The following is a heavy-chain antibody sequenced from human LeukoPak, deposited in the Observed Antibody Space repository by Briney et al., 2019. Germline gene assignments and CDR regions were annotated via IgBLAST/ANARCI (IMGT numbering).Heavy chain of an antibody. V-gene: IGHV3-23*01. CDR3: AKAFGPNYYDSSGYYQY. D-gene: IGHD3-22*01. CDR1: GFTFGSYA. Sequence: PGGSLRLSCAASGFTFGSYAMSWVRQAPGKGLEWVSAISGSGGSTYYADSVKGRFTISRDNSKNTLYLQMNSLRAEDTAVYYCAKAFGPNYYDSSGYYQYWGQGTLVTVSS. CDR2: ISGSGGST. J-gene: IGHJ4*02.